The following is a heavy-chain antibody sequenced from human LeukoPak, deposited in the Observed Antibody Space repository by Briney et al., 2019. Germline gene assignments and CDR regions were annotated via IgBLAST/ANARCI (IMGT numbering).Heavy chain of an antibody. V-gene: IGHV3-15*01. D-gene: IGHD5-12*01. J-gene: IGHJ4*02. Sequence: GGSLRLSCAASGFTFNNPWMSWVRQAPGKGLEWVGRIKSKTDGGTPDYAAPVKGRFTISRDDSKNTLYLQMNSLKTEDTAVYYCTTGAIVATIYYFDYWGQGTLVTVSS. CDR3: TTGAIVATIYYFDY. CDR1: GFTFNNPW. CDR2: IKSKTDGGTP.